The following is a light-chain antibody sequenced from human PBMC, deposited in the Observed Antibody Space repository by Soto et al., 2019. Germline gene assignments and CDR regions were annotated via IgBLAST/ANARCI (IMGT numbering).Light chain of an antibody. CDR3: EAWDDSLYGAV. J-gene: IGLJ2*01. Sequence: QSVLTQPPSASGTPGQRVTISCSGSSSNIGANPINWYQQLPGTAPKLLIYNNDQRPSGVPDRFSASKSGTSASLAISGLRFGDGADYYCEAWDDSLYGAVLGGGTKLTVL. V-gene: IGLV1-44*01. CDR1: SSNIGANP. CDR2: NND.